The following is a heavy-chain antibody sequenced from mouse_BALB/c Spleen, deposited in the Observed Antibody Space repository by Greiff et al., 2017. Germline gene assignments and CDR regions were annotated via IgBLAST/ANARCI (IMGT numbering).Heavy chain of an antibody. J-gene: IGHJ4*01. Sequence: EVQLQQSGTVLARPGASVKMSCKASGYTFTSYWMHWVKQRPGQGLEWIGAIYPGNSDTSYNQKFKGKAKLTAVTSTSTAYMELSSLTNEDSAVYYCTRWRYDYDPLYAMDYWGQGTSVTVSS. CDR3: TRWRYDYDPLYAMDY. CDR1: GYTFTSYW. CDR2: IYPGNSDT. V-gene: IGHV1-5*01. D-gene: IGHD2-4*01.